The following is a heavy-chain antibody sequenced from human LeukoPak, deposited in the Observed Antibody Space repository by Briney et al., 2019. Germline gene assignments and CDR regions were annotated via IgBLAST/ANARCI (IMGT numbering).Heavy chain of an antibody. CDR3: AKSAYYYDSSATDY. Sequence: PGGSLRLSCAASGFTFSSYAMSWVRQAPGRGLEWVSAISGSGGSTYYADSVKGRFTISRDNSKNTLYLQMNSLRAEDMAVYYCAKSAYYYDSSATDYWGQGTLVTVSS. V-gene: IGHV3-23*01. D-gene: IGHD3-22*01. CDR2: ISGSGGST. J-gene: IGHJ4*02. CDR1: GFTFSSYA.